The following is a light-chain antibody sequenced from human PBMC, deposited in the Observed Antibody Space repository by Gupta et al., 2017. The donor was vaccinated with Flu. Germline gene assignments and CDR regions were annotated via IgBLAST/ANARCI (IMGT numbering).Light chain of an antibody. J-gene: IGKJ4*01. CDR3: QQGNSFPRT. CDR2: TAS. V-gene: IGKV1-12*01. CDR1: PDISSW. Sequence: MTKYPSSVSASVGDRVTITCRASPDISSWSAWYQQKPGTAPKLLIHTASSLQSGVPSSFRGSGSGTDFTLTISSLQPEDFATYYCQQGNSFPRTFGGGTKVEIK.